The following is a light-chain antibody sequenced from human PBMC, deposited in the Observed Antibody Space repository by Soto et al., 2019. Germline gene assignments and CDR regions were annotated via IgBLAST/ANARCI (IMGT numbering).Light chain of an antibody. J-gene: IGKJ2*01. CDR3: QQYNNWPYT. CDR1: QSVSSN. V-gene: IGKV3-15*01. CDR2: GAS. Sequence: EIVMTQSPATLSVSPGERATLSCRASQSVSSNLAWYQQKPGQAPRLLIYGASTRATGIPARFSGSGYGTEFTLTISSLQSGDFAVYYCQQYNNWPYTFGQGTKLEIK.